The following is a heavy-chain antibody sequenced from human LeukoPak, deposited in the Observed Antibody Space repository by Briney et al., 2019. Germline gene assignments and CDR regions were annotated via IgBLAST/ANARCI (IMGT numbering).Heavy chain of an antibody. Sequence: ASVKVSCKASGYTFTGYYMRWVRQAPGQGLEWMGWINPNSGGTNYAQKFQGRVTMTWDTSISTAYMELSRLRSDDTAVYYCARVWWLDYYFDYWGQGTLVTVSS. D-gene: IGHD6-19*01. CDR3: ARVWWLDYYFDY. V-gene: IGHV1-2*02. CDR1: GYTFTGYY. J-gene: IGHJ4*02. CDR2: INPNSGGT.